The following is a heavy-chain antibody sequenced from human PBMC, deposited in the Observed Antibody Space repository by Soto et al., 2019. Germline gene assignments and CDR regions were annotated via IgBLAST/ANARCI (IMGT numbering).Heavy chain of an antibody. V-gene: IGHV3-30*18. J-gene: IGHJ6*02. CDR3: AKGRRPNYYYYGMDV. CDR1: GFAFSSYG. Sequence: GGSLRFSCAASGFAFSSYGMHWVRQAPGKGLEWVAVISYDGSNKYYADSVKGRFTISRDNSKNTLYLQMNSLRAEDTAVYYCAKGRRPNYYYYGMDVWGQGTTVTVSS. CDR2: ISYDGSNK.